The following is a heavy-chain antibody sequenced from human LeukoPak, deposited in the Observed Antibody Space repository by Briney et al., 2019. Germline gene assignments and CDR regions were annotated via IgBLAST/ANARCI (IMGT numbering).Heavy chain of an antibody. J-gene: IGHJ4*02. D-gene: IGHD3-22*01. Sequence: SETLSLTCTVSGDSISSSSYYWGWIRQPPGKGLEWIGSIYHSGSTYYNPSLKSRVTISVDTSKNQFSLKLSSVTAADTAVYYCARRYYYDSSGYFDYWGQGTLVTVSS. CDR2: IYHSGST. CDR3: ARRYYYDSSGYFDY. CDR1: GDSISSSSYY. V-gene: IGHV4-39*07.